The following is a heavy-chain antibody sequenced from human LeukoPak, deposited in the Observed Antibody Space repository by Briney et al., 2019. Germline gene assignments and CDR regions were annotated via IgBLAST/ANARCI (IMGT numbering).Heavy chain of an antibody. V-gene: IGHV1-46*01. CDR3: ARVRYFDWLLAFDP. CDR2: INPSGGST. Sequence: ASVKVSCKASGYTFTSYYMHWVRQAPGQGLEWMGIINPSGGSTGYAQKFQGRVTMTRNTSISTAYMELSSLRSEDTAVYYCARVRYFDWLLAFDPWGQGTLVTVSS. CDR1: GYTFTSYY. J-gene: IGHJ5*02. D-gene: IGHD3-9*01.